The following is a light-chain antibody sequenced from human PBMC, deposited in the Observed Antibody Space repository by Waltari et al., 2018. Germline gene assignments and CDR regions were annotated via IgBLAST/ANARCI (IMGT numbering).Light chain of an antibody. CDR1: QGVSRA. V-gene: IGKV3-20*01. CDR3: QHYVGLPVT. CDR2: GAS. Sequence: EIVLTQSPGTLSLSPGARATLSGRASQGVSRALAWYQQNPGQAPRLLIYGASNRATGVPDRFSGSGSGTDFSLIISRLEPEDFAVYYCQHYVGLPVTFGQGTKVEIK. J-gene: IGKJ1*01.